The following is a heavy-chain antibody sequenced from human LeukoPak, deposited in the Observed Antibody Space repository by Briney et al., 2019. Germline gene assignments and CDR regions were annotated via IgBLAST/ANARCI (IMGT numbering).Heavy chain of an antibody. CDR3: AREYSGSYLNWFDP. CDR2: INPNSGGT. J-gene: IGHJ5*02. CDR1: GHTFTGYY. D-gene: IGHD1-26*01. V-gene: IGHV1-2*02. Sequence: ASVKVSCKASGHTFTGYYMHWVRQAPGQGLEWMGWINPNSGGTNYAQKFQGRVTMTRDTSISTAYMELSRLRSDDTAVYYCAREYSGSYLNWFDPWGQGTLVTVSS.